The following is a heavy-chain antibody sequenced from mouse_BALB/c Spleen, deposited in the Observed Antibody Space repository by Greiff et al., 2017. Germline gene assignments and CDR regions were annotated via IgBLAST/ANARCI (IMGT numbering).Heavy chain of an antibody. CDR2: ISYSGST. D-gene: IGHD2-3*01. Sequence: EVKLQESGPGLVKPSQSLSLTCTVTGYSITSDYAWNWIRQFPGNKLEWMGYISYSGSTSYNPSLKSRISITRDTSKNQFFLQLNSVTTEDTATYYCARIYDGYYEDAMDYWGQGTSVTVSS. V-gene: IGHV3-2*02. CDR1: GYSITSDYA. J-gene: IGHJ4*01. CDR3: ARIYDGYYEDAMDY.